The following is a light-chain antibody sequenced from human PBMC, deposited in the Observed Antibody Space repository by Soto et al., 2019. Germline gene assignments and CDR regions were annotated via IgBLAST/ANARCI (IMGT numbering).Light chain of an antibody. CDR1: QTISSW. CDR2: KAS. J-gene: IGKJ1*01. CDR3: QQYNSYST. Sequence: DIRMTQPPYTLSASVGDRVTITYRASQTISSWLAWYQQKPGKAPKLLIYKASTLKSGVPSRFSGSGSGTEFTLTISSLQPDDFATYYSQQYNSYSTFGQGTKVDMK. V-gene: IGKV1-5*03.